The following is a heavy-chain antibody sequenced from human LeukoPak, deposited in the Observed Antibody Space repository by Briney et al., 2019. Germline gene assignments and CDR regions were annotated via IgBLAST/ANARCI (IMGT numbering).Heavy chain of an antibody. Sequence: EASVKVSCKASGYTFTIYGISWVRQAPGQGLEWMGWISAYNGNTNYAQKLQGRVTMTTDTSTSTAYMELRSLRSDDTAVYYCARAGYSGDDPGTYYYYYYGMDVWGQGTTVTVSS. CDR3: ARAGYSGDDPGTYYYYYYGMDV. J-gene: IGHJ6*02. CDR1: GYTFTIYG. CDR2: ISAYNGNT. V-gene: IGHV1-18*01. D-gene: IGHD5-12*01.